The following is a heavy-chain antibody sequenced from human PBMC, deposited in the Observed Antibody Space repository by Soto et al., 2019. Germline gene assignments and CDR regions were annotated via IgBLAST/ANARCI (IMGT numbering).Heavy chain of an antibody. Sequence: SETLSLTCTVSGDSISSGSYWGWIRQPPGEGPEWIASIYHGGTTFYNPSLKSRISISVDTSKNQFSLRLTSVTAADTATYYCARVHVMVVDGSTFDYWGPGTLGTVS. D-gene: IGHD3-10*01. CDR1: GDSISSGSY. V-gene: IGHV4-38-2*02. J-gene: IGHJ4*03. CDR3: ARVHVMVVDGSTFDY. CDR2: IYHGGTT.